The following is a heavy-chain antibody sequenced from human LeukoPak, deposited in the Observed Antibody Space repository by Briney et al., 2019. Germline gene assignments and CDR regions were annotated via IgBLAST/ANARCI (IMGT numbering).Heavy chain of an antibody. CDR3: ANDDPTSSIDY. Sequence: GGSLRLSCAASGFTFSSYGMHWVRQAPGKGLEWVAVIWYDGSNKYYADSVKGRFTISRDNSKNTLYLQMNSLRAEDTAVYYCANDDPTSSIDYWGQGTLVTVSS. D-gene: IGHD6-13*01. V-gene: IGHV3-33*06. CDR2: IWYDGSNK. CDR1: GFTFSSYG. J-gene: IGHJ4*02.